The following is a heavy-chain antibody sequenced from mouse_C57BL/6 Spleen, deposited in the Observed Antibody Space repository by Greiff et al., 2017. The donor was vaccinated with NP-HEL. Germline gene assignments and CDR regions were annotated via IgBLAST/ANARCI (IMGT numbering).Heavy chain of an antibody. CDR3: ARQLTTVVAFDY. J-gene: IGHJ2*01. V-gene: IGHV5-12*01. CDR1: GFTFSDYY. D-gene: IGHD1-1*01. CDR2: ISNGGGST. Sequence: EVKLMESGGGLVQPGGSLKLSCAASGFTFSDYYMYWVRQTPEKRLEWVAYISNGGGSTYYPDTVKGRFNISRDNAKNTLYLQMSRLKSEDTAMYYCARQLTTVVAFDYWGQGTTLTVSS.